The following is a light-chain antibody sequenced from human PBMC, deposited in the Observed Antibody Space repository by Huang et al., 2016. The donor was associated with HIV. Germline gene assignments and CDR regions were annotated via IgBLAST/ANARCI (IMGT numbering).Light chain of an antibody. V-gene: IGKV2-30*02. J-gene: IGKJ4*01. CDR1: QSLVHSDGNTY. CDR2: NLS. Sequence: DVVMTQSPLSLPVTLGQPASISCSSSQSLVHSDGNTYLSWFQQRPGQSPRRLIYNLSNRYSWVPDRFSGSVSGTDFTLKITSVEAEDVGVYYCMQGTHWPLTFGGGTKVEIK. CDR3: MQGTHWPLT.